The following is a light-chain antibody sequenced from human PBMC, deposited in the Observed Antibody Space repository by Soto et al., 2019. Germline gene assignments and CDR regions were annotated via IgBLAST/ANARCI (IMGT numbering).Light chain of an antibody. CDR2: KAS. CDR3: QQANSFPLT. V-gene: IGKV1-5*03. J-gene: IGKJ4*01. CDR1: QSISSY. Sequence: DVQMDQAPSTPAASLGKKVTINCLASQSISSYLAWYQQKPGKAPKLLIYKASSLESGVPSRFSGSGSGTDFTLTISSLQPEDFATYYCQQANSFPLTFGGGTKVDIK.